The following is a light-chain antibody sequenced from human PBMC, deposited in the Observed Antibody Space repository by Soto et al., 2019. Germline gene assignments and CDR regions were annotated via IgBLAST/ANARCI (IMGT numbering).Light chain of an antibody. CDR1: GTDVGQYNY. CDR2: HVS. CDR3: SSYGGFNNVL. V-gene: IGLV2-8*01. J-gene: IGLJ2*01. Sequence: QSALTQPPSASGSPGQSVTISCTGAGTDVGQYNYVSWYQQPPGKAPKLLIHHVSRRPSGVPARFSGSKSGNTASLTVSGLQTEDEADYYCSSYGGFNNVLFGGGTKLTVL.